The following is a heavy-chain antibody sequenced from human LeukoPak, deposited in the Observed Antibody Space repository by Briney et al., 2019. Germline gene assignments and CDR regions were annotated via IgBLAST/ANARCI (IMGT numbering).Heavy chain of an antibody. CDR2: ITSSSSHT. Sequence: GGSLRLSCSASGFIFSSYNMNWVRQAPGQALEWVSSITSSSSHTFYADSVRGRYTIFRDNAQKSLYLQMDSLTAEDTAVYYCARDPYSGGYGADYYYYMDVWGKGTTVTVSS. V-gene: IGHV3-21*01. D-gene: IGHD1-26*01. J-gene: IGHJ6*03. CDR1: GFIFSSYN. CDR3: ARDPYSGGYGADYYYYMDV.